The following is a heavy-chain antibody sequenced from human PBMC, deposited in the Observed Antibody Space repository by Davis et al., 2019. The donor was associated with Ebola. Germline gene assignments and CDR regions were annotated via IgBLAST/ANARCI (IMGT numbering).Heavy chain of an antibody. D-gene: IGHD2-21*02. V-gene: IGHV1-18*01. CDR2: ISADNGNT. Sequence: AASVKVSCKASGYTFTSYGISWVRQAPGQGLEWMGWISADNGNTNYEQKLQDRVTMTTDTSTSTAYMELRSLRSDDTAVYYCATGCHIVVVTAIQGDYWGQGTLVTVSS. CDR3: ATGCHIVVVTAIQGDY. J-gene: IGHJ4*02. CDR1: GYTFTSYG.